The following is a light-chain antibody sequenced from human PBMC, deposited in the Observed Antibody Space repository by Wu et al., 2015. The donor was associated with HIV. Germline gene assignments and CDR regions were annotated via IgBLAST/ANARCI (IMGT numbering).Light chain of an antibody. CDR3: QQYGNSPRYS. CDR2: GAS. Sequence: EIVLTQSPGTLSLSPGERATLSCRASQSISSTYLAWYQQKPGQTLRLLIYGASNRATGIPDRFSGSGSETDFTLTISRLEPEDFAVYYCQQYGNSPRYSFGQGTKLEMK. CDR1: QSISSTY. V-gene: IGKV3-20*01. J-gene: IGKJ2*03.